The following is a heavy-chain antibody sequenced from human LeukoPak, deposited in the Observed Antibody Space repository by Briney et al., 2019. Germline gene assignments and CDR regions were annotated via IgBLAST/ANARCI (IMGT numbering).Heavy chain of an antibody. J-gene: IGHJ3*02. CDR1: GYTFTSYG. Sequence: ASVKVSCKASGYTFTSYGISWVRQAPGQGLEWMGWISAYNGNTNYAQKLQGRVTMTTDTSTSTAYMELRSLRSDDTAVYYCARDLKRDTAMVFGAFDIWGQGTMVTVSS. V-gene: IGHV1-18*01. CDR2: ISAYNGNT. D-gene: IGHD5-18*01. CDR3: ARDLKRDTAMVFGAFDI.